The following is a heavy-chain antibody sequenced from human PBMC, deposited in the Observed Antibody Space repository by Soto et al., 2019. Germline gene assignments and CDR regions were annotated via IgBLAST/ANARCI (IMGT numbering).Heavy chain of an antibody. CDR2: ISGSGGST. D-gene: IGHD3-9*01. Sequence: PGGSLRLSCAASGFTFSSYAMSWVRQAPGKGLEWVSAISGSGGSTYYADSVKGRFTISRDNSKNTLYLQMNSLRAEDTAVYYCAKDPLVTYYDILTGPLPVDYWGQGTLVTVSS. CDR1: GFTFSSYA. J-gene: IGHJ4*02. V-gene: IGHV3-23*01. CDR3: AKDPLVTYYDILTGPLPVDY.